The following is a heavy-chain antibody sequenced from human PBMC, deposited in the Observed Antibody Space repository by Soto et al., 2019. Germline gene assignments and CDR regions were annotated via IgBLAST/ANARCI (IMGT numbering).Heavy chain of an antibody. Sequence: GESLKISCKGSGYSFTDYWIAWVRQMPGKGLECLGIISPDDSDTRYSPSFQGQVTISADKSINTVYLQWSSLKASDSAMYYCGRQRWGGGNYFYYGMAVWGQGTTVTVSS. J-gene: IGHJ6*02. CDR2: ISPDDSDT. CDR1: GYSFTDYW. V-gene: IGHV5-51*01. D-gene: IGHD1-7*01. CDR3: GRQRWGGGNYFYYGMAV.